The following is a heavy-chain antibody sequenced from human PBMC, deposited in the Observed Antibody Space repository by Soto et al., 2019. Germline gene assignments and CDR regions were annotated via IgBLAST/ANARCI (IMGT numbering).Heavy chain of an antibody. V-gene: IGHV4-59*08. CDR2: IYHSGSS. J-gene: IGHJ5*02. CDR1: GGSISSYY. Sequence: SETLSLTCTVSGGSISSYYWSWIRQPPGKGLEWIGYIYHSGSSNYNPSLKSRVTILLDTSKNQLSLKLSSVTAADTAVYYCARQRSVVVTPRWLDPWGKGTLVTVSS. CDR3: ARQRSVVVTPRWLDP. D-gene: IGHD5-12*01.